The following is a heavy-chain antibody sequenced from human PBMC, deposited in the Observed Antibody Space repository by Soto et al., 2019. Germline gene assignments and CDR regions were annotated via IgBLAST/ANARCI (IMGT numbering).Heavy chain of an antibody. CDR1: GFTFSTYA. V-gene: IGHV3-23*01. CDR3: AKEQHYSRGWYYFAY. Sequence: GGSLRLSCAASGFTFSTYAMNWVRQAPGKGLEWVSSISDSGGTAYYADAVKGRFTISRDNSKNTLYLQMNSLRAEDTAVYYCAKEQHYSRGWYYFAYWGQGALVTLSS. J-gene: IGHJ4*02. CDR2: ISDSGGTA. D-gene: IGHD6-19*01.